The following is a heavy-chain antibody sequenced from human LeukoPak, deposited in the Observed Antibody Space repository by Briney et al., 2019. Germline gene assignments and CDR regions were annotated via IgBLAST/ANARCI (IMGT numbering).Heavy chain of an antibody. V-gene: IGHV1-46*01. D-gene: IGHD3-10*01. CDR1: GYTFTSYY. Sequence: ASVKVSCKASGYTFTSYYMHWVRQAPGQGLEWMGIINPSGGSTSYAQKFQGRVTMTGDTSTSTVYMELSSLRSEDTAVYYCATLADGSGSYYFSHYGMDVWGQGTTVTVSS. J-gene: IGHJ6*02. CDR3: ATLADGSGSYYFSHYGMDV. CDR2: INPSGGST.